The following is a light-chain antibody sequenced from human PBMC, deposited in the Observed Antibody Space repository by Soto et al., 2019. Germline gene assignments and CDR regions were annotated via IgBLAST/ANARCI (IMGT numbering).Light chain of an antibody. CDR3: QQYGSSPLIT. CDR2: GTS. CDR1: QSLDSRY. J-gene: IGKJ5*01. V-gene: IGKV3-20*01. Sequence: EIVLTQSPGTLSLAPGERATLSCRAIQSLDSRYFSWYQQIPGQAPRLLMYGTSSRATGIPDRFSGSGSGTDFTLTISRLEPEDFAVYHCQQYGSSPLITFGQGTRLEIK.